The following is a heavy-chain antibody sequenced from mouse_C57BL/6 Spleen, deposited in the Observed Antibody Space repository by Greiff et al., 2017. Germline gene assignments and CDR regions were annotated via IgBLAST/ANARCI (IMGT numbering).Heavy chain of an antibody. CDR2: ISSASSTI. V-gene: IGHV5-17*01. CDR1: GFTFSDYG. D-gene: IGHD2-1*01. Sequence: DVHLVESGGGLVKPGGSLKLSCAASGFTFSDYGMHWVRQAPEKGLEWVAYISSASSTIYYADTVKGRFTISRDTAENTLFLQMTSLRSEDTAVYYCATYGNYPYFDYWGQGTTLTVSS. J-gene: IGHJ2*01. CDR3: ATYGNYPYFDY.